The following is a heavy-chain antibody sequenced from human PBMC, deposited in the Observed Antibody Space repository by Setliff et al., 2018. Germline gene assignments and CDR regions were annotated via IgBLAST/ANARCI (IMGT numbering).Heavy chain of an antibody. CDR2: INNYNFNT. D-gene: IGHD3-10*01. J-gene: IGHJ4*02. CDR1: GFTFTDYG. V-gene: IGHV1-18*01. CDR3: ARVESMVRGKNILRHFDY. Sequence: ASVKVSCKSSGFTFTDYGITWVRQVPGQGLEWMGWINNYNFNTQYAQKFQGRVTVTTDTSTTTAYMELRSLRADDTAVYYCARVESMVRGKNILRHFDYWGQGQWSPSPQ.